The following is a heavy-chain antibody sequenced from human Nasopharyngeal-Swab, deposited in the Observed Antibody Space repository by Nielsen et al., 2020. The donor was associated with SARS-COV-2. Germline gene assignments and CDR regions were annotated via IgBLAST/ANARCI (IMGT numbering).Heavy chain of an antibody. Sequence: WVRQAPGKGFEWMGWISGYNGKTNSAEKFQDRVTMTTDTSTYTAYMELRSLRSDDTAMYYCAREGAMVRSYGMDVWGQGTTVTVSS. D-gene: IGHD3-10*01. V-gene: IGHV1-18*01. J-gene: IGHJ6*02. CDR2: ISGYNGKT. CDR3: AREGAMVRSYGMDV.